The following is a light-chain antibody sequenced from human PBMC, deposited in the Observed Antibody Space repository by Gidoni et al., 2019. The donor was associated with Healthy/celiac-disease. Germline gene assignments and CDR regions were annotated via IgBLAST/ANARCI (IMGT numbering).Light chain of an antibody. CDR1: QSIRSY. CDR2: AAS. J-gene: IGKJ1*01. V-gene: IGKV1-39*01. Sequence: DIQMTQSPSSLSASVGDRVTITCRASQSIRSYLNWYQQKPGKAPNLLIYAASSWQSGVPSSFSGSGSGTDFTLTISSLQPEDFATYYCQQSYSXXWTFGQXTKVEX. CDR3: QQSYSXXWT.